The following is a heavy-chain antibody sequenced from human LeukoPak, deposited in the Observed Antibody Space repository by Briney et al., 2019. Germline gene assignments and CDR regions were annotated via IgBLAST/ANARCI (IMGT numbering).Heavy chain of an antibody. D-gene: IGHD4-17*01. CDR2: ISAYNGNT. CDR3: ARDNHYGDYDDY. CDR1: GYTFTSYG. V-gene: IGHV1-18*01. J-gene: IGHJ4*02. Sequence: ASVTVSCKASGYTFTSYGISWVRQAPGQGLEWMGWISAYNGNTNYAQKLQGRVTMTTDTSTSTAYMELRSLRSDDTAVYYCARDNHYGDYDDYWGQGTLVTVSS.